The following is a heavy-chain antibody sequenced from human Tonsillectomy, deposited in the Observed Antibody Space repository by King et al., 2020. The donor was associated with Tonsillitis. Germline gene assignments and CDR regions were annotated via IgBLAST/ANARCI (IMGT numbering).Heavy chain of an antibody. D-gene: IGHD3-3*01. CDR3: ARVWGFNDFWSGYLYFDY. CDR2: IKQDGSEK. CDR1: GFTFSRYW. Sequence: QLVQSGGGLVQPGGSLRLSCAASGFTFSRYWMSWVRQAPGKGLEWVANIKQDGSEKYYVESVKDRFTISRDNAKNSLYLQMNSLRAEDTAVYYCARVWGFNDFWSGYLYFDYWGRGTLVTVSS. V-gene: IGHV3-7*01. J-gene: IGHJ4*02.